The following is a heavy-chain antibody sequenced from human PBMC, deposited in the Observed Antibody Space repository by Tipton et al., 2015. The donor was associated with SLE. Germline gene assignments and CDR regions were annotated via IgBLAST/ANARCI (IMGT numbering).Heavy chain of an antibody. J-gene: IGHJ3*02. D-gene: IGHD3-10*01. CDR1: GGSISTYY. CDR3: ARDYYGSGFDAFDI. CDR2: IYHTGST. Sequence: TLSLTCTVSGGSISTYYWSWIRQPPKQGLEWIGWIYHTGSTDYNPSLKSRVTISVDTSKNQFSLGLSSVTAADTAVYYCARDYYGSGFDAFDIWGQGTMVTVSS. V-gene: IGHV4-59*01.